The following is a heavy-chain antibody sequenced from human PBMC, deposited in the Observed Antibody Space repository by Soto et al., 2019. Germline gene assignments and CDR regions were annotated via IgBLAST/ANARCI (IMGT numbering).Heavy chain of an antibody. Sequence: VGSLRLSCAASGFTFSSYGMHWVRQAPGKGLEWVAVISYDGSNKYYADSVKGRFTISRDNSKNTLYLQMNSLRAEDTAVYYCAKDLIVVVPAAIWYGTSGDYHYGMDVWGQGTTVTVSS. D-gene: IGHD2-2*01. J-gene: IGHJ6*02. CDR3: AKDLIVVVPAAIWYGTSGDYHYGMDV. V-gene: IGHV3-30*18. CDR1: GFTFSSYG. CDR2: ISYDGSNK.